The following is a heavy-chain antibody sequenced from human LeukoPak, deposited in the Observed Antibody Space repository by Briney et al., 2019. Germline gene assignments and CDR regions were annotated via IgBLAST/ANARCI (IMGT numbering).Heavy chain of an antibody. CDR3: ARGRGSSWANFDY. CDR2: MNPNSGNT. D-gene: IGHD6-13*01. Sequence: GASVKVSCKASGYTFTSYYMHWVRQAPGQGLEWMGWMNPNSGNTGYAQKFQGRVTMTRNTSISTAYMELSSLRSEDTAVYYCARGRGSSWANFDYWGQGTLVTVSS. V-gene: IGHV1-8*02. J-gene: IGHJ4*02. CDR1: GYTFTSYY.